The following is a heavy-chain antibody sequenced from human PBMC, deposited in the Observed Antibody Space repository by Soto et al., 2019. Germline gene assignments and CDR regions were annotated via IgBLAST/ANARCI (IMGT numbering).Heavy chain of an antibody. V-gene: IGHV4-59*06. D-gene: IGHD3-16*01. CDR2: IYYSGST. Sequence: SETLSLTCTVSGGSISSYYWSWIRQHPGKGLEWIGYIYYSGSTYYNPSLKSRVTISVDTSKNQFSLKLSSVTAADTAVYYCAMVDNYVTPTPQGVWGQGTTVTVSS. CDR3: AMVDNYVTPTPQGV. J-gene: IGHJ6*02. CDR1: GGSISSYY.